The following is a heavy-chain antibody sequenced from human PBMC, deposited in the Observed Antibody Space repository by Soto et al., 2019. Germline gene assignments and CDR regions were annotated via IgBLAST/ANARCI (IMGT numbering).Heavy chain of an antibody. CDR2: ISAYNGNT. CDR1: GYTFTSYG. CDR3: XXXXXVEXGNY. J-gene: IGHJ4*02. Sequence: QVQLVQSGAEVKKPGASVKVSCKASGYTFTSYGISWVRQAPGQGLEWMGWISAYNGNTNHAQKLQGRVTMTTNTSXXXXXXXXXXXXXXXXXXXXXXXXXXVEXGNYWGQGTLVTVSS. D-gene: IGHD1-1*01. V-gene: IGHV1-18*01.